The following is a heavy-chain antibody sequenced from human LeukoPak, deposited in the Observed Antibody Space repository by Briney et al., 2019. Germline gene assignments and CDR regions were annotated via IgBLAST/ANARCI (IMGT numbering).Heavy chain of an antibody. J-gene: IGHJ6*04. CDR1: VFTFSSYA. V-gene: IGHV3-30*02. CDR3: AELGIAMIGGV. CDR2: IRYDGSNK. Sequence: TGGSLRLSCALSVFTFSSYAMHCFRQAPGKGLDWVAFIRYDGSNKYYAESVKGRFTISRDNAKNSLYLQMNSLRAEDTAVYYCAELGIAMIGGVWGKGTTVTISS. D-gene: IGHD3-10*02.